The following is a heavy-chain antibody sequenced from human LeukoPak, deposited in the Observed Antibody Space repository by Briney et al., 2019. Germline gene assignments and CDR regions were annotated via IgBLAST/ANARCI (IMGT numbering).Heavy chain of an antibody. D-gene: IGHD3-3*01. J-gene: IGHJ5*02. CDR1: GGTFSSYA. CDR3: ARVVQFAGAYYDFWSGYSWFDP. CDR2: IIPIFGTA. V-gene: IGHV1-69*13. Sequence: GASVKVSCKASGGTFSSYAISWVRQAPGQGLEWMGGIIPIFGTANYAQKFQGRVTITADESTSTAYMEPSSLRSEDTAVYYYARVVQFAGAYYDFWSGYSWFDPWGQGTLVTVSS.